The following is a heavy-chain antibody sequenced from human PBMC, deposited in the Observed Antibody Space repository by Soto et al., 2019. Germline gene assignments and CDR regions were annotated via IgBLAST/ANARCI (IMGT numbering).Heavy chain of an antibody. CDR2: ISSSGSTT. J-gene: IGHJ6*02. CDR3: AREISYVSGGHLYYGMDV. D-gene: IGHD3-16*01. CDR1: GFTFNSYS. Sequence: PGGSLRLSCAASGFTFNSYSMNWVRQAPGKGLEWVSYISSSGSTTYYADSVRGRFTISRDNSKNTLYLQMNSLRDEDTAVYYCAREISYVSGGHLYYGMDVLGQGTAVTVS. V-gene: IGHV3-48*02.